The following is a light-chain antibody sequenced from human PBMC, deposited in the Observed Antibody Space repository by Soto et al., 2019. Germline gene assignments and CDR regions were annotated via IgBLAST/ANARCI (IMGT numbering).Light chain of an antibody. CDR1: QSVSSY. Sequence: EIVLTQSPATLSLSPGERGTLSCRASQSVSSYLVWYQQKPVQTARLLMSDATTRATGIPARFSGSGSGTEYTLTISSLAPEDAAVYNCKQRSTGPYSFVQENKLEIK. CDR2: DAT. CDR3: KQRSTGPYS. V-gene: IGKV3-11*01. J-gene: IGKJ2*01.